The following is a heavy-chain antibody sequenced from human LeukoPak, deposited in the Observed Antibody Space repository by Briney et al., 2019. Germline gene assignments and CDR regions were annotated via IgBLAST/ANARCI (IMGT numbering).Heavy chain of an antibody. Sequence: GGSLRLSCAASGFTFTSYSMNWVRQAPGKGLEWVSTISGGGGSTYYADSVKGRFTISRDNSKNTLYLQVNSLRAEDTAVYYCAKGGKWDVTPFDYWGQGTLVTVST. D-gene: IGHD1-26*01. V-gene: IGHV3-23*01. CDR2: ISGGGGST. J-gene: IGHJ4*02. CDR1: GFTFTSYS. CDR3: AKGGKWDVTPFDY.